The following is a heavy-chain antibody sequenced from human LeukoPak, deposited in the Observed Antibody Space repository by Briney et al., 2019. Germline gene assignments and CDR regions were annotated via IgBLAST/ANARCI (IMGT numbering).Heavy chain of an antibody. CDR1: GFTFSSYW. CDR2: IKQDGSEK. Sequence: GGSLRLSCAASGFTFSSYWMSWVRQAPGKGLEWVANIKQDGSEKYYVDSVKGRFTISRDNAKNSLYLQMNSLRAEDTAVYYRARDTLRITIFGVVPGAFDIWGQGTMVTVSS. J-gene: IGHJ3*02. D-gene: IGHD3-3*01. V-gene: IGHV3-7*01. CDR3: ARDTLRITIFGVVPGAFDI.